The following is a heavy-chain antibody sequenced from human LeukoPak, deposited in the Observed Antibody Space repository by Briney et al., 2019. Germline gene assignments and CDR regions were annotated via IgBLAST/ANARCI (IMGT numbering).Heavy chain of an antibody. CDR3: ANNPHYDSSGYLMAD. J-gene: IGHJ4*02. D-gene: IGHD3-22*01. V-gene: IGHV3-30*18. Sequence: GRSLRLSCAASGFTFSSYGMHWVRQAPGKGLEWVAVISYDGSNKYYADSVKGRSTISRDNSKNTLYLQMNSLRAEDTAVYYCANNPHYDSSGYLMADWGQGTLVTVSS. CDR1: GFTFSSYG. CDR2: ISYDGSNK.